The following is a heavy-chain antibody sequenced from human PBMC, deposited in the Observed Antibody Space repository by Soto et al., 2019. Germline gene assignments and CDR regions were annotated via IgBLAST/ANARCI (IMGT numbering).Heavy chain of an antibody. CDR2: IYYSGST. D-gene: IGHD1-1*01. CDR3: AWNDVFSGAFDI. V-gene: IGHV4-39*01. CDR1: GGSISSSSYY. J-gene: IGHJ3*02. Sequence: QLQLQESGPGLVKPSETLSLTCTVSGGSISSSSYYWGWIRQPPGKGLEWIGSIYYSGSTYYNPSLKSRVTISVDTSKNQFSLKLSSVTAADTAVYYCAWNDVFSGAFDIWGQGTMVTVSS.